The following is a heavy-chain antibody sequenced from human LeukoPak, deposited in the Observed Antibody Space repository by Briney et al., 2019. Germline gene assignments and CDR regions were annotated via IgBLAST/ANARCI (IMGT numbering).Heavy chain of an antibody. V-gene: IGHV3-30*04. J-gene: IGHJ4*02. CDR3: ATDYGDYEPIDY. CDR1: GVTLSNYA. D-gene: IGHD4-17*01. Sequence: PGRSLRLSCTASGVTLSNYAMHWVRRPPGRGLECVAVISFDGTNKYYGDSVEGRFSVSRDNSKNTLYLQMNSLRPDDTAMYYCATDYGDYEPIDYWGQGTLVTVSS. CDR2: ISFDGTNK.